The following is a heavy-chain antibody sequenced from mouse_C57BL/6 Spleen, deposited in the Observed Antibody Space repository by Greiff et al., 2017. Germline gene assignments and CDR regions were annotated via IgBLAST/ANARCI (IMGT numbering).Heavy chain of an antibody. CDR1: GFTFSSYA. Sequence: EVQLVESGGGLVKPGGSLKLSCAASGFTFSSYAMSWVRQTPETRLEWVATLSDGGSYTYYPDNVKGRFTISRDNAKNNLYLQMSHLKSEDTAMYYCASHYYGSSYEFAYWGQGTLVTVSA. CDR2: LSDGGSYT. D-gene: IGHD1-1*01. CDR3: ASHYYGSSYEFAY. V-gene: IGHV5-4*01. J-gene: IGHJ3*01.